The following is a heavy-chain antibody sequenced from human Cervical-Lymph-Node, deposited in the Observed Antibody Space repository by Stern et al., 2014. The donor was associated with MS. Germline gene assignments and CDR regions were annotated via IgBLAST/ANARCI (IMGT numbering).Heavy chain of an antibody. Sequence: VQLGQSGAEVKKPGESLKISCKGSGYTFTTYWIGWVRQMPGKGLEWMGMFYPAASDTRYSPSFQGQVTFSADKSISTAYLQWSSLKASDTAMYFCARQLSSEALDYWGPGTLVTVSS. V-gene: IGHV5-51*01. CDR1: GYTFTTYW. CDR2: FYPAASDT. J-gene: IGHJ4*02. D-gene: IGHD6-19*01. CDR3: ARQLSSEALDY.